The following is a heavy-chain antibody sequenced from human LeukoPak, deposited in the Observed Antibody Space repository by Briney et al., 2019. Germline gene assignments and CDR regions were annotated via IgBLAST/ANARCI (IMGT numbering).Heavy chain of an antibody. J-gene: IGHJ6*04. CDR3: AELGITMIGGV. Sequence: GKSLRLSCAASGFTFSSYEMNWVRQAPGKGLEWVSYISSSGSTIYYTDSVKGRFTISRDNAKNSLYLQMNSLRAEDTAVYYCAELGITMIGGVWGKGTTVTISS. CDR1: GFTFSSYE. CDR2: ISSSGSTI. V-gene: IGHV3-48*03. D-gene: IGHD3-10*02.